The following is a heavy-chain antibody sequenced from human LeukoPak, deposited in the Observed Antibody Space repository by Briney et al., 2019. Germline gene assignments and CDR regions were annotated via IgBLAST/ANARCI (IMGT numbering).Heavy chain of an antibody. CDR3: ARGRGYCSGTSCYIDY. V-gene: IGHV3-48*01. J-gene: IGHJ4*02. CDR2: IISSGGTI. CDR1: GFTLASYS. Sequence: GGSLRLSCAASGFTLASYSIYWVRQAPGKGLEWVSYIISSGGTIYYADSVKGRFTISRDNAQNSVYLQMNSLRAEDTAVYYCARGRGYCSGTSCYIDYWGQGALVTVSS. D-gene: IGHD2-2*02.